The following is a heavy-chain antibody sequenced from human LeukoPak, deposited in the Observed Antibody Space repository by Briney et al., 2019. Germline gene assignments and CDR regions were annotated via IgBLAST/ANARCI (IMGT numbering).Heavy chain of an antibody. CDR3: ARTPRRYYDSSGYYSDYYYGMDV. V-gene: IGHV1-69*04. J-gene: IGHJ6*02. Sequence: ASVKVSCKAPGGTFSSYAISWVRQAPGQGLEWMGRIIPILGIANYAQKFQGRITITADKSTSTAYMELSSLRSEDTAVYYCARTPRRYYDSSGYYSDYYYGMDVWGQGTTVTVSS. CDR1: GGTFSSYA. CDR2: IIPILGIA. D-gene: IGHD3-22*01.